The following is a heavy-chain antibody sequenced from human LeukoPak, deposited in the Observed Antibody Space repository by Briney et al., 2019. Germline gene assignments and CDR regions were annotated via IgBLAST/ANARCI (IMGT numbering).Heavy chain of an antibody. D-gene: IGHD1-20*01. J-gene: IGHJ4*02. CDR1: GYTFTSYH. CDR3: ARGGVYNWNHVDY. CDR2: INPSGGST. Sequence: ASVKVSCKPSGYTFTSYHIHWVRQAPGQGLEWMGIINPSGGSTNYAQKFQGRVTMTRDTSTSTVYMDLSSLRSEDTAVYYCARGGVYNWNHVDYWGQGTLVTVSS. V-gene: IGHV1-46*01.